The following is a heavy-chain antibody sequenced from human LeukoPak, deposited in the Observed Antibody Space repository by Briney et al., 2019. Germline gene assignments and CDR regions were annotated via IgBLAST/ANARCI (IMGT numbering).Heavy chain of an antibody. V-gene: IGHV3-48*03. CDR2: ISSTASYI. D-gene: IGHD5-24*01. Sequence: PGGSLRLSCAASGFTFRSYEMNWVRQAPGKGLEWLSYISSTASYIYYADSVKGRFTISRDNAKNSLYLQMNSRRAEDTAVYYCARDKDGYNSFDYWGQGTLVTVSS. CDR3: ARDKDGYNSFDY. J-gene: IGHJ4*02. CDR1: GFTFRSYE.